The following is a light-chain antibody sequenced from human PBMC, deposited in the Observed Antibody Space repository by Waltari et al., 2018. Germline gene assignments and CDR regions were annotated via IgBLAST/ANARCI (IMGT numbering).Light chain of an antibody. CDR3: QEYNDFLFS. CDR1: QSISTW. J-gene: IGKJ3*01. Sequence: DIQMTQSPSTLSASVGDRVTITCRASQSISTWLAWYQQEPGKAPKVLIYKASTLARGVPSRFSGSGSGTEFTLTISSLQPDDFAPYYCQEYNDFLFSIGPGTKVDIK. V-gene: IGKV1-5*03. CDR2: KAS.